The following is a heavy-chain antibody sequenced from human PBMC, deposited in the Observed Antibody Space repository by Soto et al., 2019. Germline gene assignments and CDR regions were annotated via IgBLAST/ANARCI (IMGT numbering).Heavy chain of an antibody. J-gene: IGHJ5*02. D-gene: IGHD3-22*01. CDR2: IYYSGST. CDR3: ARHSSENWFDP. V-gene: IGHV4-61*01. Sequence: PSETLSLTCTVSGGSVSSGSYYWSWIRQPPGKGLEWIGYIYYSGSTNYNPSLKGRVTISVDTSKNQFSLKLSSVTAADTAVYYCARHSSENWFDPWGQGTLVTVSS. CDR1: GGSVSSGSYY.